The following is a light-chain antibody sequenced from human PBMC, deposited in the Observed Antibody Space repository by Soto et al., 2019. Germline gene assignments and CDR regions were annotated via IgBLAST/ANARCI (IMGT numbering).Light chain of an antibody. J-gene: IGKJ4*01. V-gene: IGKV3D-20*02. CDR2: GAF. CDR1: QTIRTNY. CDR3: QQRSNWPPVT. Sequence: DIVLTQSPGTLSLSPGERATLSCRASQTIRTNYLAWYRQKPGQAPWLLIYGAFNRAGGVPDRFSGTVSGTEFTLTISRLEPEDFAVYYCQQRSNWPPVTFGGGTKVEIK.